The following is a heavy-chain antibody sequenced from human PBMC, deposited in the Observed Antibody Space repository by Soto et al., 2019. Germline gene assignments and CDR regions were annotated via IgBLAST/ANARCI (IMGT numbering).Heavy chain of an antibody. J-gene: IGHJ4*02. CDR3: VRARSTDSRPDY. CDR2: ITSSSSYI. CDR1: GFTFSLYS. V-gene: IGHV3-21*01. D-gene: IGHD3-22*01. Sequence: GGSLRLSCAASGFTFSLYSMIWVRQAPGKGLEWVASITSSSSYIYYEDSLKGRFTISRDNAKDSLFLQLDSLRAEDTAVYFCVRARSTDSRPDYWGQGTLVTVSS.